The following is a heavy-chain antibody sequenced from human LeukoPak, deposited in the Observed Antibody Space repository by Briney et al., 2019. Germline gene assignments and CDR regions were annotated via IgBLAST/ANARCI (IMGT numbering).Heavy chain of an antibody. CDR1: GGTFSSYA. D-gene: IGHD3-3*01. V-gene: IGHV1-69*05. CDR3: ARGRYDFWSGPREGAFDI. J-gene: IGHJ3*02. CDR2: IIPIFGTA. Sequence: SVKVSCKASGGTFSSYAISWVRQAPGQGLEWMGRIIPIFGTANYAQRFQGRVTITTDGSTSTAYMELSSLGSGDTAVYYCARGRYDFWSGPREGAFDIWGQGTMVTVSS.